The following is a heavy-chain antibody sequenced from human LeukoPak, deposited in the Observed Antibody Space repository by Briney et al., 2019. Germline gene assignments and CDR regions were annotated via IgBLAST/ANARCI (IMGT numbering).Heavy chain of an antibody. Sequence: TGESLRLSCAASGFTSSSYSMNWVRQAPGKGLEWVSSISSSSSYIYYADSVKGRFTISRDNAKNSLYLQMNSLRAEDTAVYYCVFFDALDYWGQGTLVTVSS. J-gene: IGHJ4*02. CDR3: VFFDALDY. V-gene: IGHV3-21*01. CDR1: GFTSSSYS. CDR2: ISSSSSYI. D-gene: IGHD3-9*01.